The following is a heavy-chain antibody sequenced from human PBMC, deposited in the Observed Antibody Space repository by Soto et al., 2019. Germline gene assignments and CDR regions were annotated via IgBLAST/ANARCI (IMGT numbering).Heavy chain of an antibody. CDR2: IIPILGIA. J-gene: IGHJ6*03. CDR1: GGTFSSYT. V-gene: IGHV1-69*02. D-gene: IGHD3-3*01. Sequence: SVKVSCKASGGTFSSYTISWVRQAPGQGLEWMGRIIPILGIANYAQKFQGRVTITADKSTSTAYMELSSLRSEDTAVHYCARGGDFWSGYVPDYYYMDVWGKGTTVTVSS. CDR3: ARGGDFWSGYVPDYYYMDV.